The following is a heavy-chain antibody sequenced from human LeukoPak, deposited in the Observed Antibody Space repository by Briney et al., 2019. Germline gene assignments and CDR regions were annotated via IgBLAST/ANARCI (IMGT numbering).Heavy chain of an antibody. D-gene: IGHD6-19*01. J-gene: IGHJ4*02. CDR1: GYTFTGYY. V-gene: IGHV1-2*06. CDR2: INPNSGGT. CDR3: ASIHSSGWYSGGYFDY. Sequence: GASVKVSCKASGYTFTGYYMHWVRQAPGQGLEWMGRINPNSGGTNYAQKFQGRATMTRDTSISTAYMELSRLRSDDTAVYYCASIHSSGWYSGGYFDYWGQGTLVTVSS.